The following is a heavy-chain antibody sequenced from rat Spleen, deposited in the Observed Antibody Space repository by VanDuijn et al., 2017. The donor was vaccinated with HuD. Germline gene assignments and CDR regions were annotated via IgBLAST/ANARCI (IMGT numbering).Heavy chain of an antibody. J-gene: IGHJ2*01. CDR3: ARRHYGYTDYFDY. D-gene: IGHD1-9*01. Sequence: EVQLVESGGGLVQPGRSLKLSCAASGFTFNNYWMTWIRQAPGKGLEWVASITNTGGSTYYRDSVKGRFTISRDNAKNTLFLQMDSLRSEDTATYYCARRHYGYTDYFDYWGQGVMVTVSS. CDR2: ITNTGGST. V-gene: IGHV5-31*01. CDR1: GFTFNNYW.